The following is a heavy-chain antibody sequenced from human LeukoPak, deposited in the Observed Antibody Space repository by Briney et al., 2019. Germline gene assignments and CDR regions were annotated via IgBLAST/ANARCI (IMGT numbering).Heavy chain of an antibody. Sequence: SETLSLTCTVSVDSISSSSYYWGWIRQAPGKGLEWIGSIYYSGRTYYNPSLKSRVTISVDTSKNQFSLRLSSVTAADTAFYYCARQVESTYFNFWGQGTLVTVSS. CDR3: ARQVESTYFNF. CDR2: IYYSGRT. D-gene: IGHD3-3*01. CDR1: VDSISSSSYY. V-gene: IGHV4-39*01. J-gene: IGHJ4*02.